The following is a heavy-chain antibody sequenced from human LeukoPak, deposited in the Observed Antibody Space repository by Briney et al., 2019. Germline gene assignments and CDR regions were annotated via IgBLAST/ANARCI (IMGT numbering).Heavy chain of an antibody. CDR3: AKTNGYYDY. D-gene: IGHD3-22*01. J-gene: IGHJ4*02. CDR2: ISGGGDTT. V-gene: IGHV3-23*01. Sequence: SGGSLRLSCAASGFTFSNNGMSWVRQSPGRGLEWVSGISGGGDTTYYAESVKGRFTISRDNSKNTLFLQMTSLTAEDTAVYYCAKTNGYYDYWGQGTLVAVSS. CDR1: GFTFSNNG.